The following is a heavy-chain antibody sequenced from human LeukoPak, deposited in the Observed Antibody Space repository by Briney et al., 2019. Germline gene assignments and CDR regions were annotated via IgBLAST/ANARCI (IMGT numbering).Heavy chain of an antibody. CDR2: IYYSGST. V-gene: IGHV4-59*01. CDR1: GGSISSYY. J-gene: IGHJ4*02. Sequence: SETLSLTCTVSGGSISSYYWSWIRQPPGKGLEWIGYIYYSGSTNYNPSLKSRVTISVDTSKNQFSLKLSSVTAADTAVYYRASSWLGYCSSTSCPPCFDYWGQGTLVTVSS. CDR3: ASSWLGYCSSTSCPPCFDY. D-gene: IGHD2-2*01.